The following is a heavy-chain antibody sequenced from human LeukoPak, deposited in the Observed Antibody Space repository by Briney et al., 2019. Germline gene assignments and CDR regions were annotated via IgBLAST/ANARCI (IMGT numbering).Heavy chain of an antibody. J-gene: IGHJ1*01. V-gene: IGHV4-34*01. CDR3: ARALRLLRYFQH. D-gene: IGHD2-15*01. CDR1: GGSFSGYY. CDR2: INHIGST. Sequence: SETLSLTCAVYGGSFSGYYWSWIRQPPGKGLEWIGEINHIGSTNYNPSLKSRVTISVDTSKNQFSLKLSSVTAADTAVYYCARALRLLRYFQHWGQGTLVTVSS.